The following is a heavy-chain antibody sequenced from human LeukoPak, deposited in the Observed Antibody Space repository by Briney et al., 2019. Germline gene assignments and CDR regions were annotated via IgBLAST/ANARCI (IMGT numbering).Heavy chain of an antibody. D-gene: IGHD1-26*01. CDR2: IHYSGST. Sequence: SQSLSLTCTFSGGSISSYYWSWIRQPPGKGLEWIGYIHYSGSTNYNPSLKSRVTISVDTSKNQFSLKLSSVTAADTAVYYCARDRGYHSGSYYRYFDYWGQGTLVTVSS. CDR3: ARDRGYHSGSYYRYFDY. V-gene: IGHV4-59*01. J-gene: IGHJ4*02. CDR1: GGSISSYY.